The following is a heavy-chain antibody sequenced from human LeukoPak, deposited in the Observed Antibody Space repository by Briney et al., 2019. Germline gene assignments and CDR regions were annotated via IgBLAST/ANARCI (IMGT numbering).Heavy chain of an antibody. D-gene: IGHD2-8*01. V-gene: IGHV3-74*01. CDR1: GFTFSSYW. J-gene: IGHJ5*02. CDR3: ASHTFGVYNWFDP. Sequence: PGGSLRLSCAASGFTFSSYWMHWVRQAPGKGLVWVSHINSDGRSTSYADSVKGRFTISRDNAKNTLYLQMNSLRAEDTAVYYCASHTFGVYNWFDPWGQGTLVTVSS. CDR2: INSDGRST.